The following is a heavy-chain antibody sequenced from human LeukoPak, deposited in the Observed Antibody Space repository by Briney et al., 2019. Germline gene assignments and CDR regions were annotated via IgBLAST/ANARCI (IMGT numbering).Heavy chain of an antibody. CDR1: GFTFSSYG. CDR2: ISSDGRTT. D-gene: IGHD6-19*01. CDR3: AKEGAVVGSMWFDY. V-gene: IGHV3-30*18. J-gene: IGHJ4*02. Sequence: GGSLRLSCAGSGFTFSSYGIHWVRQAPGKGLEWVAVISSDGRTTYYADSVKGRFTISRDNSKNTLYVQMNSLRVEDTAVYYCAKEGAVVGSMWFDYWGQGTLVTVSS.